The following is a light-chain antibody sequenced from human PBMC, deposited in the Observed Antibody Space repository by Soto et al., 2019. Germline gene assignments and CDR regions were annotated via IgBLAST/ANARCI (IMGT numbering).Light chain of an antibody. CDR3: AAWDDSLTSVV. CDR1: SSNIGSNT. CDR2: SNN. J-gene: IGLJ2*01. V-gene: IGLV1-44*01. Sequence: QPVLTQPPSASGTPGQRVTISCSGSSSNIGSNTVNWYQQLPGTAPKLLIYSNNQRPSGVPDRFSGSKSGTSASLAISGLQYEDEADYYCAAWDDSLTSVVFGGGTKLTVL.